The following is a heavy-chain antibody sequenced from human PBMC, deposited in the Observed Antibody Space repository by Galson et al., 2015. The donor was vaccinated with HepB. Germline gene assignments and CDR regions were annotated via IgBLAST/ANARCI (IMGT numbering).Heavy chain of an antibody. V-gene: IGHV1-18*04. CDR2: ISAYNGNT. D-gene: IGHD3-10*01. CDR1: GYTFTSYG. Sequence: SCKASGYTFTSYGISWVRQAPGPGLEWMGWISAYNGNTNYAQKLQGRVTMTTDTSTSTAYMELRSLRSDDTAVYYCARDPGSLWFGELLSANWFDPWGQGTLVTVSS. CDR3: ARDPGSLWFGELLSANWFDP. J-gene: IGHJ5*02.